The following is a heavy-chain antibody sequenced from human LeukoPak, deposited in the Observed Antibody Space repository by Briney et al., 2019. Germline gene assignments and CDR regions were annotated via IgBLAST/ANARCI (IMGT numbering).Heavy chain of an antibody. D-gene: IGHD3-10*01. CDR3: ARDLVGDYYGSGSYVKWFDP. J-gene: IGHJ5*02. Sequence: SETLSLTCTVSGGSISSGSYYWSWIRQPAGKGLEWIGRIYTSGSANYNPSLKSRVTMSLDTSKNQFSLKLSSVTAADTAVYYCARDLVGDYYGSGSYVKWFDPWGQGTLVTVSS. V-gene: IGHV4-61*02. CDR1: GGSISSGSYY. CDR2: IYTSGSA.